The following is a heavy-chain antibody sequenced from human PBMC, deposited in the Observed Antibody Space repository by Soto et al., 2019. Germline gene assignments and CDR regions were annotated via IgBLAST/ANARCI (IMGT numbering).Heavy chain of an antibody. J-gene: IGHJ4*02. CDR3: ARRRYCSGGSCYGAMFDY. V-gene: IGHV4-59*08. D-gene: IGHD2-15*01. CDR1: GGSISSYY. CDR2: IYYSGST. Sequence: SETLSLTCTVSGGSISSYYWSWIRQPPGKGLEWIGYIYYSGSTNYNPSLKSRVTISVDTSKNQFSLKLSSVTAADTAVYYCARRRYCSGGSCYGAMFDYWGQGTLVTVSS.